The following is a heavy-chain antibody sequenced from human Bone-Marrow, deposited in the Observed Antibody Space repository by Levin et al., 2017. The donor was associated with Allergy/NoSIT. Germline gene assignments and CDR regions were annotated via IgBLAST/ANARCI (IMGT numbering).Heavy chain of an antibody. CDR3: ARETPPAEGYCSGGSCYGKYGMDV. CDR1: GFTFSSYA. J-gene: IGHJ6*02. D-gene: IGHD2-15*01. Sequence: GGSLRLSCAASGFTFSSYAMHWVRQAPGKGLEWVAVISYDGSNKYYADSVKGRFTISRDNSKNTLYLQMNSLRAEDTAVYYCARETPPAEGYCSGGSCYGKYGMDVWGQGTTVTVSS. CDR2: ISYDGSNK. V-gene: IGHV3-30*04.